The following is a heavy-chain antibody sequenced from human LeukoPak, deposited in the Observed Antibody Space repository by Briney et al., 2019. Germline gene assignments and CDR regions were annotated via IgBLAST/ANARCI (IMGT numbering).Heavy chain of an antibody. D-gene: IGHD6-19*01. J-gene: IGHJ4*02. CDR2: IYSGGST. CDR1: GFTFNNAW. CDR3: ASGRAVTGIFDY. V-gene: IGHV3-53*01. Sequence: GGSLRLSCAASGFTFNNAWMNWVRQAPGKGLEWVSVIYSGGSTYYADSVKGRFTISRDNSKNTLYLQMNSLRAEDTAVYFCASGRAVTGIFDYWGQGTLVTVSS.